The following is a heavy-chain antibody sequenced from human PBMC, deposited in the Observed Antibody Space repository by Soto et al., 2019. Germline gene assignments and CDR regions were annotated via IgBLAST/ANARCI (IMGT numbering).Heavy chain of an antibody. D-gene: IGHD2-15*01. J-gene: IGHJ6*02. CDR3: ARGLVVVAAVYYYYGMDV. V-gene: IGHV1-3*01. CDR2: INAGNGNT. Sequence: ASVKVSCKASGYTFTSYAMHWVRQAPGQRLEWMGWINAGNGNTKYSQKFQGRVTITRDTSASTAYMELSSLRSEDTAVYYCARGLVVVAAVYYYYGMDVWGQGTTVTVSS. CDR1: GYTFTSYA.